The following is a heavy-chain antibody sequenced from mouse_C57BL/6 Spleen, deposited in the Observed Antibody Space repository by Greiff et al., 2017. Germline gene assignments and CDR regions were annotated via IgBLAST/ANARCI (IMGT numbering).Heavy chain of an antibody. CDR3: ARLHYYYGSSYRGYFDV. J-gene: IGHJ1*03. V-gene: IGHV5-6*01. CDR2: ISSGGSYT. Sequence: EVMLVESGGDLVKPGGSLKLSCAASGFTFSSYGMSWVRQTPDKRLEWVATISSGGSYTYYPDSVKGRFTISRDNAKNTLYLQMSSLKSEDTAMYYCARLHYYYGSSYRGYFDVWGTGTTVTVSS. CDR1: GFTFSSYG. D-gene: IGHD1-1*01.